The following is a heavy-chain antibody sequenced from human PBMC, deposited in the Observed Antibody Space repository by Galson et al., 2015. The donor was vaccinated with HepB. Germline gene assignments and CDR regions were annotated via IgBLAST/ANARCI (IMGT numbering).Heavy chain of an antibody. V-gene: IGHV3-30*04. J-gene: IGHJ4*02. D-gene: IGHD6-19*01. CDR1: GFTFSSYA. Sequence: SLRLSCAASGFTFSSYAMHWVRQAPGKGLEWVAVISYDGSNKYYADSVKGRFTISRDNSKNTLYLQMNSLRAEDTAVYYCASRLWYSSGLEYWGQGTLVTVSS. CDR2: ISYDGSNK. CDR3: ASRLWYSSGLEY.